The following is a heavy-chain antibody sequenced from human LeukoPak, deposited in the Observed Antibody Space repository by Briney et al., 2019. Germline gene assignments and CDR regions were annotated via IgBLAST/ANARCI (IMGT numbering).Heavy chain of an antibody. CDR2: ISSSSSTI. CDR1: GFTFSSYS. CDR3: ARGSSWYDIDY. Sequence: PGGFLRLSCAASGFTFSSYSMNWVRQAPGKGLEWVSYISSSSSTIYYADSVKGRFTISRDNAKNSLYLQMNSLGAEDTAVYYCARGSSWYDIDYWGQGTLVTVSS. J-gene: IGHJ4*02. D-gene: IGHD6-13*01. V-gene: IGHV3-48*01.